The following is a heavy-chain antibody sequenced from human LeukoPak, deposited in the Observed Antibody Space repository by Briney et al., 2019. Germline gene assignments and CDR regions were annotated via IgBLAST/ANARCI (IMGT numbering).Heavy chain of an antibody. D-gene: IGHD1-26*01. V-gene: IGHV4-39*01. J-gene: IGHJ4*02. CDR1: GGSISSSSYY. CDR3: ARHGRIVGATAIDY. Sequence: TTSETLSLTCTVSGGSISSSSYYWGWIRQPPGKGLEWIGSIYYSGSTYYNPSLKSRVTISVDTSKNQFSLKLSSVTAADTAVYYCARHGRIVGATAIDYWGQGTLVTVSS. CDR2: IYYSGST.